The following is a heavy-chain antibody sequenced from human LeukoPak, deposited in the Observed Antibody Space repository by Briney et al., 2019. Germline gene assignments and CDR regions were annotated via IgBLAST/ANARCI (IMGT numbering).Heavy chain of an antibody. CDR3: AKDLYGLLGYCSGGNCYGVYFDF. J-gene: IGHJ4*02. V-gene: IGHV3-48*03. CDR2: ISSSGSTI. D-gene: IGHD2-15*01. CDR1: GFTFSIYE. Sequence: GGSLRLSCAASGFTFSIYEMNWVRQAPGKGLEWVSYISSSGSTIYYADSVKGRFTISRDNAKNSLYLQMNSLRAEDTAVYYCAKDLYGLLGYCSGGNCYGVYFDFWGQGTLVTVSS.